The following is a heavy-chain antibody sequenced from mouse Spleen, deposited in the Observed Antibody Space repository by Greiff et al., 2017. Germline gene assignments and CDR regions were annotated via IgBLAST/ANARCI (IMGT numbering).Heavy chain of an antibody. Sequence: LVKTGASVKISCKASGYSFTGYYMHWVKQSHGKSLEWIGYISCYNGATSYNQKFKGKATFTVDTSSSTAYMQFNSLTSEDSAVYYCARRHYGYDGDYFDYWGQGTTLTVSS. D-gene: IGHD2-2*01. J-gene: IGHJ2*01. V-gene: IGHV1S34*01. CDR2: ISCYNGAT. CDR3: ARRHYGYDGDYFDY. CDR1: GYSFTGYY.